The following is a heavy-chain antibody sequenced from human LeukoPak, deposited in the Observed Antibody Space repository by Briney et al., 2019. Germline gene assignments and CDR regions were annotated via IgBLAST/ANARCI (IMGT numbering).Heavy chain of an antibody. D-gene: IGHD6-13*01. J-gene: IGHJ4*02. CDR2: IKQDGSEK. CDR3: ATSTAAAGTD. CDR1: GFTFSNLW. V-gene: IGHV3-7*03. Sequence: GASLRLSCAASGFTFSNLWMSWVRQAPGKGLKWVANIKQDGSEKYYVDSVKGRFTISRDNAQNSLYLQMNSLRAEDTAIYYCATSTAAAGTDWGQGTLVTVSS.